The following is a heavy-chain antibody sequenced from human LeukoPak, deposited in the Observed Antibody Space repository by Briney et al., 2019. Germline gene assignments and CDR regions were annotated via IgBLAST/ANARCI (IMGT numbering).Heavy chain of an antibody. D-gene: IGHD1-26*01. J-gene: IGHJ6*03. V-gene: IGHV1-69*06. CDR2: IIPIFGTA. Sequence: SVKVSCKASGGTFSSYAISWVRQAPGQGLEWMGGIIPIFGTANYAQKFQGRVTITADKSTSTAYMELSSLRSEDTAVYYCARDLIVGATGYYYMDVWGKGTTVTVSS. CDR1: GGTFSSYA. CDR3: ARDLIVGATGYYYMDV.